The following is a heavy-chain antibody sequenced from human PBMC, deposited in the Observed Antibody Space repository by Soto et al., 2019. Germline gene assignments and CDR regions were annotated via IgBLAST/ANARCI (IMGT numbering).Heavy chain of an antibody. Sequence: GASVKVSCKASGYTFTSYVISWVRQAPGQGLEWMGWISAYNGNTNYAQKLQGRVTMTTDTSTSTAYMELRSLRSDDTAVYYCARERGYCSGGSCYSLNQYYYYYYGMYVWGQGTTVTVSS. CDR1: GYTFTSYV. V-gene: IGHV1-18*01. D-gene: IGHD2-15*01. CDR3: ARERGYCSGGSCYSLNQYYYYYYGMYV. J-gene: IGHJ6*02. CDR2: ISAYNGNT.